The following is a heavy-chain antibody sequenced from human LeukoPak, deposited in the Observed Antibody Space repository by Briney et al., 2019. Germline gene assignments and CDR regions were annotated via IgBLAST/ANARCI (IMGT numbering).Heavy chain of an antibody. V-gene: IGHV2-5*01. CDR3: THNEVQGYCSSTSCLNWFDP. CDR2: IYWNDDK. CDR1: GFSLSTSGVG. Sequence: SGPTLVNPTQTLTLTCTFSGFSLSTSGVGVGWIRQPPGKALEWLALIYWNDDKRYSPSLKSRLTITKDTSKNQVVLTMTNMDPVDTATYYCTHNEVQGYCSSTSCLNWFDPWGQGTLVTVSS. J-gene: IGHJ5*02. D-gene: IGHD2-2*01.